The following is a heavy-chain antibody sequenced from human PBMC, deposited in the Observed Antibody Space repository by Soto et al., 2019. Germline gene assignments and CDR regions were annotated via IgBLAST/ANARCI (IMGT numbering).Heavy chain of an antibody. Sequence: QLQLQESGPGLVKPSETLSLTCTVSGGSISSSSYYWGWIRQPPGKGLEWIGSIYYSGSTYYNPSLKSRVTISVDTSKNQFSLKLSSVTAADTAVNYCASVGSRVGGPWGQGTLVTVSS. D-gene: IGHD1-26*01. V-gene: IGHV4-39*01. J-gene: IGHJ5*02. CDR3: ASVGSRVGGP. CDR2: IYYSGST. CDR1: GGSISSSSYY.